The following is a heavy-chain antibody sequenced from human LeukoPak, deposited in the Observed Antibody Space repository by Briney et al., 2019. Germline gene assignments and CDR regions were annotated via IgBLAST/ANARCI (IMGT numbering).Heavy chain of an antibody. Sequence: GRSLRLSCAASGFTFSSYAMHWVRQAPGKGLEWVAVISYDGSNKYYADSVKGRFTISRDNSKNTLYLQMNSLRAEDTAVYYCAKDRPSGGVDPWGQGTLVTVSS. CDR2: ISYDGSNK. J-gene: IGHJ5*02. CDR1: GFTFSSYA. D-gene: IGHD6-6*01. CDR3: AKDRPSGGVDP. V-gene: IGHV3-30*07.